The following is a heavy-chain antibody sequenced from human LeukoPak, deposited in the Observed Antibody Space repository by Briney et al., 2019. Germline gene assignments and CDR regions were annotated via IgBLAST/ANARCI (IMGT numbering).Heavy chain of an antibody. D-gene: IGHD2-2*02. CDR1: GFTFSDYY. CDR2: ISSSGSTI. Sequence: GGSLRLSCAASGFTFSDYYMSWIRQAPGKGLEWVSYISSSGSTIYYADSVKGRFTISRDNAKNSLYLQMNSLRAEDTAVYYCARGRYCSSTSCYTPKGDWFDPWAREPWSPSPQ. CDR3: ARGRYCSSTSCYTPKGDWFDP. V-gene: IGHV3-11*04. J-gene: IGHJ5*02.